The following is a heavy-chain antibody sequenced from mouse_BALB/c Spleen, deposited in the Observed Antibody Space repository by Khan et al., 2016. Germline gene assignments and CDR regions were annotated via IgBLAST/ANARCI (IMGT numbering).Heavy chain of an antibody. J-gene: IGHJ2*01. V-gene: IGHV5-6-5*01. CDR3: ASQVYYFDY. Sequence: EVELVESGGGLVKPGGSLKLSCAASGFTFSSYAMSWVRQTPEKRLEWVASISSGGSSFYPDILKDRFTISRDNARNILYLQMSSLRSEDTAMYYCASQVYYFDYWCHGTTLTVSS. CDR2: ISSGGSS. CDR1: GFTFSSYA. D-gene: IGHD3-2*02.